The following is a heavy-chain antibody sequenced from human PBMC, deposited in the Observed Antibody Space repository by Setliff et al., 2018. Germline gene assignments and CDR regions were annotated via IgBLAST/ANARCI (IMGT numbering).Heavy chain of an antibody. J-gene: IGHJ4*02. Sequence: GGSLRLSCAASGFTLSSYWMHWVRQVPGKGLVWVSRINSDGSSTGYADSVKGRFSISRDNSRDTLFLQMNRLRAEDTAFYYCAKVITAIGYPPFDSWGQGVLVTVSS. CDR2: INSDGSST. CDR3: AKVITAIGYPPFDS. D-gene: IGHD3-22*01. V-gene: IGHV3-74*01. CDR1: GFTLSSYW.